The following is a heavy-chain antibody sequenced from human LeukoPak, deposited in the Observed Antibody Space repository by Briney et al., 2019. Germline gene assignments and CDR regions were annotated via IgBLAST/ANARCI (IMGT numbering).Heavy chain of an antibody. Sequence: GGSLRLSCAASGITVNTNYMSWVCQAPGKGLEWVSIIYSGGATFYADSVKGRFTISRESSKNTLWLQMNSLRAEDTAVYYCARLHYDVLTGPFDYWGQGTLVTVSS. D-gene: IGHD3-9*01. V-gene: IGHV3-66*04. CDR3: ARLHYDVLTGPFDY. CDR2: IYSGGAT. J-gene: IGHJ4*02. CDR1: GITVNTNY.